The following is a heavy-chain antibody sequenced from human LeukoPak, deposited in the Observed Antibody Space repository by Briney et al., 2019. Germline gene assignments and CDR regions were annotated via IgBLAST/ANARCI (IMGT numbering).Heavy chain of an antibody. Sequence: GGSLRLSCAASGFTFSSYWMSWVRQAPGKGLEWVANIKQDGSEKYYVDSVKGRFTISRDNAKNSLYLQMNSLRAEDTAVYYCAGYSYDMLACPVNAFDIWGQGTMVTVSS. V-gene: IGHV3-7*03. CDR3: AGYSYDMLACPVNAFDI. CDR1: GFTFSSYW. J-gene: IGHJ3*02. D-gene: IGHD3-9*01. CDR2: IKQDGSEK.